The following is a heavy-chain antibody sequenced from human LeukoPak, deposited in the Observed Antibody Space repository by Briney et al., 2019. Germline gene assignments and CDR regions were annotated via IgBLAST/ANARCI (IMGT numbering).Heavy chain of an antibody. CDR1: GGTFSSYA. D-gene: IGHD2-2*02. CDR2: IIPIFGTA. Sequence: GASVKVSCKASGGTFSSYAISWVRQAPGQGLEWMGGIIPIFGTANYAQKFQGRVTITADESTSTAYMELSSLRSEDTAVYYCARLSLGYCSSTSCYTAEFDPWGQGTLVTVSS. J-gene: IGHJ5*02. CDR3: ARLSLGYCSSTSCYTAEFDP. V-gene: IGHV1-69*13.